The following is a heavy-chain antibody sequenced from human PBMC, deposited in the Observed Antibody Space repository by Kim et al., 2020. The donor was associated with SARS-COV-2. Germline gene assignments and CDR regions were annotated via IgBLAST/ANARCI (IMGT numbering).Heavy chain of an antibody. J-gene: IGHJ3*02. Sequence: ASVKVSCKASGYTFTSYYMHWVRQAPGQGLEWMGIINPSGGSTSYAQKFQGRVTMTRDTSTSTVYMELSSLRSEDTAVYYCARIGMRWLQYEGDAFDIWGQGTMVTVSS. CDR3: ARIGMRWLQYEGDAFDI. V-gene: IGHV1-46*01. D-gene: IGHD5-12*01. CDR2: INPSGGST. CDR1: GYTFTSYY.